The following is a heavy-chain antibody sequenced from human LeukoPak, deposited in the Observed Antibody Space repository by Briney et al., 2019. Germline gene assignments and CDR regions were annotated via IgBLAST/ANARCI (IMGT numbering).Heavy chain of an antibody. D-gene: IGHD4-17*01. CDR2: ISSRSSYI. CDR1: GFTFSTYS. V-gene: IGHV3-21*01. Sequence: PGGSLRLSCAASGFTFSTYSMNWVRQAPGKGLEWVSSISSRSSYIFYADSVKGRFTISRDNAENSLFLQMNSLRAEDTAVYYCAQNGDDDGDYKYFHHWGQGTLVTVSS. CDR3: AQNGDDDGDYKYFHH. J-gene: IGHJ1*01.